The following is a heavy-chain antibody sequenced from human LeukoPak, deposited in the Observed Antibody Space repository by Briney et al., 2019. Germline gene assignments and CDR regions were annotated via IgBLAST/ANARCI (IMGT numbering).Heavy chain of an antibody. Sequence: GGSLRLSCAASGFSFSSYAMSWVRQAPGKGLEWVSAISGSGSSTYYADSVKGRFTISRDNSKNTLYLQMDSLRAEDTAVYYCARARYSYGLSWFDPWGQGTLVTVSS. D-gene: IGHD5-18*01. J-gene: IGHJ5*02. CDR3: ARARYSYGLSWFDP. V-gene: IGHV3-23*01. CDR2: ISGSGSST. CDR1: GFSFSSYA.